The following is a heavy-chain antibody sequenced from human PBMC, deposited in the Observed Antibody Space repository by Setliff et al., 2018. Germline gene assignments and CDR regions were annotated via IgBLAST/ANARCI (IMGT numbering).Heavy chain of an antibody. J-gene: IGHJ4*02. Sequence: PGGSLRLSCAASGFTFSTYRMHRVRQAPGKGLEWVAVIWDDGGNKYHADSVKGRFTISRDNSKNTLYLQMNSLRPDDTAVYYCARTCSGSGCYAGLESWGQGTPVTVSS. V-gene: IGHV3-33*08. CDR2: IWDDGGNK. D-gene: IGHD2-15*01. CDR3: ARTCSGSGCYAGLES. CDR1: GFTFSTYR.